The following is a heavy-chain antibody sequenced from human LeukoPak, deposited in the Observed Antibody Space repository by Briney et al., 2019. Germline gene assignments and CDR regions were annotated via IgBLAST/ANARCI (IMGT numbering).Heavy chain of an antibody. CDR3: ARGPDYYDSSGYYY. V-gene: IGHV4-59*01. Sequence: PSETLCLTCTVSGGSISSYYWSWIRQPPGKGLEWIGYIYYSGSTNYNPSLKSRVTISVDTSKNQFSLKLSSVTAADTAVYYCARGPDYYDSSGYYYWGQGTLVTVSS. CDR1: GGSISSYY. CDR2: IYYSGST. J-gene: IGHJ4*02. D-gene: IGHD3-22*01.